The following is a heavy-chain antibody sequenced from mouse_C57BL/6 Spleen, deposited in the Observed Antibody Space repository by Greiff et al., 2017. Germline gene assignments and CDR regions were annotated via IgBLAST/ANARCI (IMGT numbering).Heavy chain of an antibody. D-gene: IGHD4-1*01. CDR3: ARKLGEGGYAMDY. J-gene: IGHJ4*01. Sequence: VKVEESGPGLVAPSQSLSITCTVSGFSLTSYAISWVRQPPGKGLEWLGVIWTGGGTNYNSALKSRLSISKDNSKSQVFLKMNSLQTDDTARYYCARKLGEGGYAMDYWGQGTSVTVSS. V-gene: IGHV2-9-1*01. CDR1: GFSLTSYA. CDR2: IWTGGGT.